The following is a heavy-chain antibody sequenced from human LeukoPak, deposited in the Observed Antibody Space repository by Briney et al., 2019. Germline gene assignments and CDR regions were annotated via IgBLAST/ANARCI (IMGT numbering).Heavy chain of an antibody. CDR2: IYYSGST. J-gene: IGHJ6*03. D-gene: IGHD3-3*01. V-gene: IGHV4-61*05. CDR1: GGSISSGSYH. CDR3: ARAAYDFWSGYGYYYYMDV. Sequence: PSETLSLTCTVSGGSISSGSYHWAWIRQPPGKGLEWIGYIYYSGSTNYNPSLKSRVTISVDTSKNQFSLKLSSVTAADTAVYYCARAAYDFWSGYGYYYYMDVWGKGTTVTVSS.